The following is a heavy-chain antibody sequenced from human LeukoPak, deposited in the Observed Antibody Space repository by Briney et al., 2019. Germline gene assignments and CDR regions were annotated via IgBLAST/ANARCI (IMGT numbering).Heavy chain of an antibody. V-gene: IGHV4-59*01. CDR3: ARDYRGFTPGWFDD. Sequence: PSETLSLTCTVSGGSISRYYWSWLRQPPGKGLERIGYVYDSDSTNYNPSLRRRVTISGDTSRNQFFLKLSSVTAADTAVYFCARDYRGFTPGWFDDWGPGTLVTVSS. D-gene: IGHD3-16*02. CDR1: GGSISRYY. CDR2: VYDSDST. J-gene: IGHJ4*02.